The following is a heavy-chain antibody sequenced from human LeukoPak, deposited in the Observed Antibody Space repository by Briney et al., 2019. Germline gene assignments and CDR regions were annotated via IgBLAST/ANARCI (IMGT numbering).Heavy chain of an antibody. Sequence: SETLSLTCTVSGDSISSGYYWGWIRQPPGRGLEWIGSIHHSGSSYYNPSLKSRVTISVDTSKNQFSLHLTSLTAADTAVYYCATSDTVSTYNWFDPWGLGTLVTVS. J-gene: IGHJ5*02. CDR1: GDSISSGYY. D-gene: IGHD5/OR15-5a*01. V-gene: IGHV4-38-2*02. CDR2: IHHSGSS. CDR3: ATSDTVSTYNWFDP.